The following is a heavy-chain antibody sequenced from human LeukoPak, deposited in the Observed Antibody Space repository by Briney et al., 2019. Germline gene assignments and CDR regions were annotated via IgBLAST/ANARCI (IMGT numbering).Heavy chain of an antibody. V-gene: IGHV3-30*02. J-gene: IGHJ4*02. Sequence: TGGSLRLSCAASGFTFRSYGMHWVRQAPGKGLEWVTFIPYDGSNKFYADSVKGRFTISRDNSKDTLYLQMNSLRPEDTAVYYCAKDPHGYSYGSSFDYWGQGTLVTVSS. D-gene: IGHD5-18*01. CDR1: GFTFRSYG. CDR3: AKDPHGYSYGSSFDY. CDR2: IPYDGSNK.